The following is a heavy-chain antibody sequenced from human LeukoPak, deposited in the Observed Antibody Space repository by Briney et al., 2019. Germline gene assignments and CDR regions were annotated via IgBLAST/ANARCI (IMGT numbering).Heavy chain of an antibody. D-gene: IGHD3-3*01. CDR3: AREAVTIFGVVRTQTTKLPHRFDP. V-gene: IGHV1-18*01. Sequence: GASVKVSCKASGYTFTSYGISWVRQAPGQGLEWMGWNSAYNGNTNYAQKFQGRVTMTRDMSTSTVYMELSSLRSEDTAVYYCAREAVTIFGVVRTQTTKLPHRFDPWGQGTLVTVSS. CDR1: GYTFTSYG. J-gene: IGHJ5*02. CDR2: NSAYNGNT.